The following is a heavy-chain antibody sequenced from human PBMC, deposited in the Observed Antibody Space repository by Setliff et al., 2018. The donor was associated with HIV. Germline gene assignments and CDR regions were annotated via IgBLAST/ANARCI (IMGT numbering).Heavy chain of an antibody. J-gene: IGHJ3*01. Sequence: PSETLSLTCTVSGGSISSSSYYWGWIRQPPGKGLEWLGTIYYSGSTYYNPSLKSRVTLSVDTSKNQFSLKLSSVTAADTAVYYCARHDSRGPRSAVDLWGRGTRVTVS. CDR2: IYYSGST. D-gene: IGHD2-21*01. CDR1: GGSISSSSYY. V-gene: IGHV4-39*01. CDR3: ARHDSRGPRSAVDL.